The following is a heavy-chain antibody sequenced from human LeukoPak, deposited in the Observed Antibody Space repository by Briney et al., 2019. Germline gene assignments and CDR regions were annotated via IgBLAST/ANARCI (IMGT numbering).Heavy chain of an antibody. J-gene: IGHJ3*02. CDR2: IKSKTDGGTT. V-gene: IGHV3-15*01. Sequence: GGSLRLSCAASGFTFSNAWMSWVRQAPGKGLEWVGRIKSKTDGGTTDYAAPVKGRFPISRDDSKNTLYLQMNSLKTEDTAVYYCTTDLVRDGYNFWAFDIWGQGTMVTVSS. CDR1: GFTFSNAW. CDR3: TTDLVRDGYNFWAFDI. D-gene: IGHD5-24*01.